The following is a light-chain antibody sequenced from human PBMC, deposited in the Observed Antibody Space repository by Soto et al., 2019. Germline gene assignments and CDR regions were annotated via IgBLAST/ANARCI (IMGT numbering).Light chain of an antibody. V-gene: IGLV2-8*01. CDR2: EVS. Sequence: QSALAQPPSASGSPGQSATISCAGTSNDVGGYNFVSWYQQHPGKAPKLIIFEVSKRPSGVPDRFSGSKFGNTASLTVSGLQAEDEADYYCSSYAGNNIFYVFGTGTKVTVL. CDR1: SNDVGGYNF. CDR3: SSYAGNNIFYV. J-gene: IGLJ1*01.